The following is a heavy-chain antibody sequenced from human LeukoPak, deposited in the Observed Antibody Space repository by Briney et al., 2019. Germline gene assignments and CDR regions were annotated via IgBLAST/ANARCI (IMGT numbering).Heavy chain of an antibody. CDR1: GFTFSSYS. CDR2: ISSSSSYI. V-gene: IGHV3-21*01. D-gene: IGHD6-6*01. J-gene: IGHJ4*02. CDR3: AGPGGVSSSSFDY. Sequence: GGFLRLSCAASGFTFSSYSMNWVRQAPGKGLEWVSSISSSSSYIYYADSVKGRFTISRDNAKNSLYLQMNSLRAEDTAVYYCAGPGGVSSSSFDYWGQGTLVTVSS.